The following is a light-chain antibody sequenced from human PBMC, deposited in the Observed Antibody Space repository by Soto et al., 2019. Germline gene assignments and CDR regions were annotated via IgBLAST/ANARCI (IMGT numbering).Light chain of an antibody. V-gene: IGKV3-11*01. CDR3: QRYGNWPLT. CDR2: DTS. J-gene: IGKJ4*01. Sequence: EIVLTQSPGTLSLSPGERASLSCRASQSVGNFLVWYQQKPGQAPSLLIYDTSNRATGIPARFSGSGSGTDFTLAISGLEPEDFAIYYSQRYGNWPLTFGGGTKVEIK. CDR1: QSVGNF.